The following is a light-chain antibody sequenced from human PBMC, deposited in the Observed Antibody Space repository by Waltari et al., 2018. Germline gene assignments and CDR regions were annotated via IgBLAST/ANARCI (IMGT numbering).Light chain of an antibody. CDR2: DAS. CDR1: QSVRSY. J-gene: IGKJ1*01. Sequence: EIVLTQSPATLSLSPGERATLSCWASQSVRSYLVWYQQRPGQAPRLLIYDASKRATDIPARFSGSGSGTDFTLTSSSLEPEDFAVYYCQQRYSWPRTFGQGTKVEVK. V-gene: IGKV3-11*01. CDR3: QQRYSWPRT.